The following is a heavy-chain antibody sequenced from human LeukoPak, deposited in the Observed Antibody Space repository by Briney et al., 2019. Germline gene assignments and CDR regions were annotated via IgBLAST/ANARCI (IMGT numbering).Heavy chain of an antibody. CDR1: GGSISSYY. Sequence: SETLSLTCTVSGGSISSYYWSWIRQPPGKRLEWIGYIYYSGSTNYNPSLKSRVTISVDTSKNQFSLKLSSVTAADTAVYYCARDGVGDGYTDWGQGTLVTVSS. J-gene: IGHJ4*02. CDR3: ARDGVGDGYTD. CDR2: IYYSGST. V-gene: IGHV4-59*01. D-gene: IGHD5-24*01.